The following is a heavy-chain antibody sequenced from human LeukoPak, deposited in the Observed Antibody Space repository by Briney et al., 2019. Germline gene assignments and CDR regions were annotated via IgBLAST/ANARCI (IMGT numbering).Heavy chain of an antibody. CDR3: AKGYSSSWYNYFDY. V-gene: IGHV3-53*01. J-gene: IGHJ4*02. CDR1: GFTVSSNY. Sequence: GGSLRLSCAASGFTVSSNYMSWVRQAPGKGLEWVSVIYSGGSTYYADSVKGRFTISRDNSKNTLYLQMNSLRAEDTAVYYCAKGYSSSWYNYFDYWGQGTLVTVSS. D-gene: IGHD6-13*01. CDR2: IYSGGST.